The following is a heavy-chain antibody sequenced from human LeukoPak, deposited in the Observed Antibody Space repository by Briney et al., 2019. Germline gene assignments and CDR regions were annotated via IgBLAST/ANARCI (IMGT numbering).Heavy chain of an antibody. D-gene: IGHD1-1*01. J-gene: IGHJ4*02. V-gene: IGHV3-23*01. CDR2: IRSNGDTA. CDR1: GFTFSRIA. Sequence: AGSLRLSCAASGFTFSRIAMTWVRQAPGKGLEWVSTIRSNGDTAYNADSVRGRFAISGDNSKNALFLQMNSLRVEDTAIYYCAKGQELDDGVFDSWGQGTLVTVPS. CDR3: AKGQELDDGVFDS.